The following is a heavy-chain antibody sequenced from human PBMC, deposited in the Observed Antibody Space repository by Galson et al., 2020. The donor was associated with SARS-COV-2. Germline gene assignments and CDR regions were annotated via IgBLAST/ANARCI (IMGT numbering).Heavy chain of an antibody. J-gene: IGHJ6*02. CDR3: AKDNGDGSNYYYYGMDV. D-gene: IGHD3-10*01. Sequence: SMRLSCAASGFTFDDYAMYWVRQAPGKGLEWVSGISWNRGSIGYADFVKGRFTISRDNAKNSLYLQMNSLTPEDTALYYCAKDNGDGSNYYYYGMDVWGQGTTVTGSS. CDR1: GFTFDDYA. V-gene: IGHV3-9*01. CDR2: ISWNRGSI.